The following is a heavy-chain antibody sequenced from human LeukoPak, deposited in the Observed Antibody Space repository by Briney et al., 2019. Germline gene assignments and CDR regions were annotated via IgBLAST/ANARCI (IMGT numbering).Heavy chain of an antibody. CDR1: GFTFSSYP. Sequence: GGSLRLSCAASGFTFSSYPMHWVRQAPGKGLEHVSVINTNGQTSDYANSVKGRFTISRDNSKNTLYLQMGRLRPEDMAVYCCVREGYGVGGAYDYWGQGTLVTVSS. D-gene: IGHD1-26*01. V-gene: IGHV3-64*01. CDR2: INTNGQTS. CDR3: VREGYGVGGAYDY. J-gene: IGHJ4*02.